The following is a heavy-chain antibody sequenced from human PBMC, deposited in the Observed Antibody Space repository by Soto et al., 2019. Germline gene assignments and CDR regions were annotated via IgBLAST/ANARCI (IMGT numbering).Heavy chain of an antibody. D-gene: IGHD3-22*01. Sequence: QVQLQQWGAGLLKPSETLSLTCSVYGGSFNGYYWGWIRQPPGKGLEWIGEINDSGSTNYNPSLKCRVTIPVDTSKNQFSLKLSSVTAADTAVYYCARAYYYDDSGYYYDYFDYWGQGNLVTVSS. CDR3: ARAYYYDDSGYYYDYFDY. CDR1: GGSFNGYY. J-gene: IGHJ4*02. V-gene: IGHV4-34*01. CDR2: INDSGST.